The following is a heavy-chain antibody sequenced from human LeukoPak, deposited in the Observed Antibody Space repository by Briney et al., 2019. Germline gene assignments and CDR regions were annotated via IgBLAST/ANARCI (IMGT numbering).Heavy chain of an antibody. Sequence: SETLSLTCTVSGYSISSGYYWGWLRQPPGKGLEWIGSIYHSGSTYYNPSLKSRVTISVDTSKNQFSLQLSSVTAADTAVYYCATSGDFNWFDPWGQGTLVTVSS. J-gene: IGHJ5*02. CDR3: ATSGDFNWFDP. D-gene: IGHD4-17*01. CDR2: IYHSGST. CDR1: GYSISSGYY. V-gene: IGHV4-38-2*02.